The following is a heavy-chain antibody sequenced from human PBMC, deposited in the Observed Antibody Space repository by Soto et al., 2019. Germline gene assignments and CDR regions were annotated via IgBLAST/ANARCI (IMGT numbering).Heavy chain of an antibody. D-gene: IGHD6-6*01. CDR1: GYTXTGYY. CDR2: INPNSGGT. J-gene: IGHJ4*02. Sequence: GXSXKVSFKAAGYTXTGYYMNWVRQAPGQGLEWMGWINPNSGGTNYAQKFQGRVTMTRDTSISTAYMELSRLRSDDTAVYYCARGEGMYSSSPARLGYWGQGPLVTVPQ. CDR3: ARGEGMYSSSPARLGY. V-gene: IGHV1-2*02.